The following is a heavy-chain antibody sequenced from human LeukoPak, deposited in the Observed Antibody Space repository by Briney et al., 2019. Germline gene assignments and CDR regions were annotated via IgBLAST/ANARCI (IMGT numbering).Heavy chain of an antibody. D-gene: IGHD5-12*01. J-gene: IGHJ4*02. V-gene: IGHV4-59*06. Sequence: PSETLSLTCTVSGGSISSYYWSWIRQHPGKGLEWIGYIYYSGSTYYNPSLKSRVTISVDTSKNQFSLKLSSVTAADTAVYYCARDRSGYVSPQPFFDYWGQGTLVTVSS. CDR3: ARDRSGYVSPQPFFDY. CDR1: GGSISSYY. CDR2: IYYSGST.